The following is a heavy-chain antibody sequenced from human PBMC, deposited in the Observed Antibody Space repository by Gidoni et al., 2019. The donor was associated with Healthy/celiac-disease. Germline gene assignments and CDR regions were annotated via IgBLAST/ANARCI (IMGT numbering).Heavy chain of an antibody. CDR1: GFTFSSYA. V-gene: IGHV3-23*01. CDR2: ISGSGGST. Sequence: EVQLLESGGGLVQPGGSLRLSCAASGFTFSSYAMSGVRQAPGKGLEWVSAISGSGGSTYYADSMMGRFTISRDNSKNTLYLQMNSLRAEDTAVYYCAKDRRLGELYYWGQGTLVTVSS. CDR3: AKDRRLGELYY. D-gene: IGHD3-16*01. J-gene: IGHJ4*02.